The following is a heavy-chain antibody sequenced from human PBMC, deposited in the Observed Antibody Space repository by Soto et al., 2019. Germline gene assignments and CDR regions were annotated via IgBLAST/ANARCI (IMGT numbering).Heavy chain of an antibody. D-gene: IGHD6-19*01. V-gene: IGHV3-48*02. J-gene: IGHJ3*02. CDR1: GFPFDLFN. CDR3: ARDRRGVAGTARAFET. CDR2: ISSGSVSI. Sequence: EVQLAESGGGFVQPGGSLRLSCVGSGFPFDLFNMNWIRQAPGKGLEWISYISSGSVSIYYADSVKGRFTISRDNAKNSLFLQMNSLRDEDTALYYCARDRRGVAGTARAFETWGQGTKVTVSS.